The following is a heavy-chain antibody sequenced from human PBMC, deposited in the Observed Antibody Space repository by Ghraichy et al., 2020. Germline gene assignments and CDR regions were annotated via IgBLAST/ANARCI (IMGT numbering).Heavy chain of an antibody. CDR2: IYHSGST. J-gene: IGHJ4*02. Sequence: SETLSLTCTVSGYSISSGYYWGWIRQPPGKGLEWIGSIYHSGSTYYNPSLKSRVTISVDTSKNQFSLKLSSVTAADTAVYYCARGGDIVVVVAEEVFDYWGQGTLVTVSS. V-gene: IGHV4-38-2*02. CDR3: ARGGDIVVVVAEEVFDY. CDR1: GYSISSGYY. D-gene: IGHD2-15*01.